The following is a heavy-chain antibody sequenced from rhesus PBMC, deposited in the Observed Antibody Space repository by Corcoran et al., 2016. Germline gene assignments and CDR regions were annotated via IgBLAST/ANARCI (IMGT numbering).Heavy chain of an antibody. CDR1: GYSISSNY. V-gene: IGHV4-147*01. Sequence: QVQLQESGPGLVKPSETLSLTCAVSGYSISSNYWSWIRQPPGKGCVWIGYIYGSSGITYNNPSLKSRVTMSTETSKNQSSRKLSSVTAADTAVYYCARGYSSGWSYNYVLDSWGQGVVVTVSS. CDR3: ARGYSSGWSYNYVLDS. D-gene: IGHD6S26*01. J-gene: IGHJ6*01. CDR2: IYGSSGIT.